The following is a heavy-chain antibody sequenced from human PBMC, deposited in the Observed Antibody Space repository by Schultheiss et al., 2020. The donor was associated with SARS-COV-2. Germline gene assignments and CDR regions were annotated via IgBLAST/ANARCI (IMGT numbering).Heavy chain of an antibody. CDR1: GFTFSGSA. V-gene: IGHV3-73*01. CDR2: IRSKANSYAT. Sequence: GGSLKLSCAASGFTFSGSAMHWVRQASGKGLEWVGRIRSKANSYATAYAASVKGRFTISRDDSKNTAYLQMNSLKTEDTAVYYCTSRPIYMDVWGKGTTVTVSS. CDR3: TSRPIYMDV. J-gene: IGHJ6*03.